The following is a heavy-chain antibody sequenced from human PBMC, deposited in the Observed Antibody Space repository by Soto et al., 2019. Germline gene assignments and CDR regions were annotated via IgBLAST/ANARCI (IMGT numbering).Heavy chain of an antibody. J-gene: IGHJ6*02. CDR2: IYPGDSDT. CDR3: ARTFGDLTIFGVVGGPYYYYGMDV. V-gene: IGHV5-51*01. CDR1: GYSFTSYW. Sequence: EVQLVQSGAEVKKPGESLKISCKGSGYSFTSYWIGWVRQMPGKGLEWMGIIYPGDSDTRYSPSFQGQVTISADKSISTAYLQWSSLKASDTAMYYCARTFGDLTIFGVVGGPYYYYGMDVWGQGTTVTVSS. D-gene: IGHD3-3*01.